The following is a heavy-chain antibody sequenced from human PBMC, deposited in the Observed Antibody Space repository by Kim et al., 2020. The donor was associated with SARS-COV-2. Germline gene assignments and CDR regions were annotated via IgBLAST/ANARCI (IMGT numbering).Heavy chain of an antibody. CDR1: GFIVSDNY. D-gene: IGHD1-26*01. V-gene: IGHV3-53*01. J-gene: IGHJ4*02. Sequence: GGSLRLSCAASGFIVSDNYMSWVRQAPGEGLEWVSVIQSDGTTYYADSVRGRFSISREHSKNTLYHQMNSLRVEDTAVYYCARGPTWGQGTLVTVSS. CDR2: IQSDGTT. CDR3: ARGPT.